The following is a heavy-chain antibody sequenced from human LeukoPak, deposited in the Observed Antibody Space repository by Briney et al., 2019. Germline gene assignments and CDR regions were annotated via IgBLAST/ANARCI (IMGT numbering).Heavy chain of an antibody. CDR3: ARDFPMGSF. Sequence: GGSLRLSCATSGFTFSSYWMSWVRQAPGKGLEWVANIKQDGSEKNYVDSVKGRFTISRDNAKNSLYLQMNSLRGEDTAVYYCARDFPMGSFWGQGTLVTVSS. CDR1: GFTFSSYW. V-gene: IGHV3-7*01. CDR2: IKQDGSEK. D-gene: IGHD3-16*01. J-gene: IGHJ4*02.